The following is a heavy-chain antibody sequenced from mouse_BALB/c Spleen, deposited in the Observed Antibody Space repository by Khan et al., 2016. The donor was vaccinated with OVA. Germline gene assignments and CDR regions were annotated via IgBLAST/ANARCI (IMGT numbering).Heavy chain of an antibody. J-gene: IGHJ3*01. CDR1: GYTFTNSW. V-gene: IGHV1-69*02. Sequence: QVQLKQSGTELVRPGASVKLSCKASGYTFTNSWINWVKQRPGQGLEWIGNIYPSDSYINYNQKFRDKATLTVDKSSTTAYMHLSSQTSEDSAVYYCTREGVDGSSLAYWGQGTLVTVSA. CDR2: IYPSDSYI. CDR3: TREGVDGSSLAY. D-gene: IGHD2-3*01.